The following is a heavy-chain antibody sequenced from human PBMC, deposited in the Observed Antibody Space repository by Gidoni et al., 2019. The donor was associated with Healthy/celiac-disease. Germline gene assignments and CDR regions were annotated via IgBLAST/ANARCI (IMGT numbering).Heavy chain of an antibody. J-gene: IGHJ6*02. V-gene: IGHV3-30*18. CDR2: ISYDGSNK. D-gene: IGHD2-21*02. CDR1: GFTFSSYG. Sequence: QVQLVESGGGVVQPGRSLRLSCAASGFTFSSYGMHWVRQAPGKGMEWVAVISYDGSNKYYADSGKGRFTISRDNSKNRLYLQMNSLRAEDTAVYYCAKSFVVVTATVSYYYYGMDVWGQGTTVTVSS. CDR3: AKSFVVVTATVSYYYYGMDV.